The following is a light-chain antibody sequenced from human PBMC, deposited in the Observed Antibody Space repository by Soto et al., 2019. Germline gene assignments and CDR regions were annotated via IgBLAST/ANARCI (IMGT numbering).Light chain of an antibody. CDR2: GAS. CDR3: QQYNNWPQIT. V-gene: IGKV3-15*01. J-gene: IGKJ4*01. CDR1: QSVRNN. Sequence: DIVMTQSPATLSVSPGERATLSCRASQSVRNNLAWYQQKPGQAPRLLIYGASTRATGIPARIGGSGSGTEFTLTISILQSEDFALYFCQQYNNWPQITFGGGTKVEIK.